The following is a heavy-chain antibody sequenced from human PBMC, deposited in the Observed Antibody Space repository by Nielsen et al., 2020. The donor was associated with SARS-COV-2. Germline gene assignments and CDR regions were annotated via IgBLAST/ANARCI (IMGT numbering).Heavy chain of an antibody. CDR3: ASGFAPYASEEGPFDI. CDR1: GGSISSYY. V-gene: IGHV4-59*08. D-gene: IGHD3-10*01. Sequence: SETLSLTCTVSGGSISSYYWSWIRQPPGKGLEWIGYIYYSGSINYNPSLKSRVTISVDTSKSQFSLKLSSVAAADTALYYCASGFAPYASEEGPFDIWGQGTMVTVSS. J-gene: IGHJ3*02. CDR2: IYYSGSI.